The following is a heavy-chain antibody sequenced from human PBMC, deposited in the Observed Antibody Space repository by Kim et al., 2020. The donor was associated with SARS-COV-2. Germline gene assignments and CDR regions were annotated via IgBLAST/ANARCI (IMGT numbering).Heavy chain of an antibody. CDR1: GFTFSSYA. V-gene: IGHV3-23*01. CDR2: ISGSGGST. D-gene: IGHD1-26*01. J-gene: IGHJ3*02. Sequence: GGSLRLSCAASGFTFSSYAMSWVRQAPGKGLEWVSAISGSGGSTYYADSVKGRFTISRDNSKNTLYLQMNSLRAEDTAVYYCAKRLVGGSYRGPCAFDIWGQGTMVTVSS. CDR3: AKRLVGGSYRGPCAFDI.